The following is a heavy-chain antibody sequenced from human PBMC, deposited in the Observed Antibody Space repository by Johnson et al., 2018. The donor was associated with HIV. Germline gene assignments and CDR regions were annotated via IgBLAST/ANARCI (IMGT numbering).Heavy chain of an antibody. D-gene: IGHD3-22*01. CDR3: ARSDYDSSGYLFGDAFDI. CDR2: ISYDASNK. Sequence: QEKLVESGGGVVQPGRSLRLSCAASGFTFSSYGMHWVRQAPGKGLEWVAVISYDASNKYYADSVKGRFTISRENAKNSLYLQMNSLRAGDTAVYYCARSDYDSSGYLFGDAFDIWGQGTMVTVSS. CDR1: GFTFSSYG. V-gene: IGHV3-30*19. J-gene: IGHJ3*02.